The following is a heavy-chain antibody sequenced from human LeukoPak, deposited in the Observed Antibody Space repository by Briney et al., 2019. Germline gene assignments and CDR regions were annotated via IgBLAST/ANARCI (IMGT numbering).Heavy chain of an antibody. CDR1: GFTFSSYA. D-gene: IGHD2/OR15-2a*01. Sequence: SGGSLRLSCSASGFTFSSYAMHWVRQAPGKGLEYVSAISSNGGSTYYADSVKGRFTISRDNSKNTLYLQMSSLRAEDTAVYLCVKDLRSDFMGVLSRYLSYWGQGTLVTVSS. CDR2: ISSNGGST. J-gene: IGHJ4*02. V-gene: IGHV3-64D*09. CDR3: VKDLRSDFMGVLSRYLSY.